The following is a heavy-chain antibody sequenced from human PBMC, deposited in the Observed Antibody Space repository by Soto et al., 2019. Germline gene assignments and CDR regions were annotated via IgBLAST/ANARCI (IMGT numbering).Heavy chain of an antibody. CDR3: ARAGDGTPYYYMDV. J-gene: IGHJ6*03. CDR2: INPNSGGT. D-gene: IGHD2-15*01. CDR1: GYTFTGYY. Sequence: ASVKVSCKASGYTFTGYYMHWVRQAPGLGLEWMGWINPNSGGTNYAQKFQGWVTMTRDTSISTAYMELSRLRSDDTAVYYCARAGDGTPYYYMDVWGKGTTVTVSS. V-gene: IGHV1-2*04.